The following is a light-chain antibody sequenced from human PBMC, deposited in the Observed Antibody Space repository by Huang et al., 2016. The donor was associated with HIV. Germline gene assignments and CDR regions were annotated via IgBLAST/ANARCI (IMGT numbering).Light chain of an antibody. CDR2: DAS. Sequence: EILLTQSPATLSLSPGERATLSCRASQSVGNFLAWYQQRPGQPPRLLISDASTRATGIPDRFSGSGSDTDFTLTISSLESEDFAVYYCQQRSSWPPFTFGPGTKVDI. CDR1: QSVGNF. V-gene: IGKV3-11*01. CDR3: QQRSSWPPFT. J-gene: IGKJ3*01.